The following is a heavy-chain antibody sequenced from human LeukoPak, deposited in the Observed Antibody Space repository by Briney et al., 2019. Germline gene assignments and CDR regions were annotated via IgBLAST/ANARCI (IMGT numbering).Heavy chain of an antibody. D-gene: IGHD3-9*01. CDR3: ARGWLSVSLDAFDI. Sequence: PSETLSLTCAVYGGSFSGYYWSWIRQPPGKGLEWIGEINHSGSTNYNPSLKSRVTISVDTSKNQFSLKLSSVTAADTAVYYCARGWLSVSLDAFDIWGQGTMVTVSS. J-gene: IGHJ3*02. CDR2: INHSGST. V-gene: IGHV4-34*01. CDR1: GGSFSGYY.